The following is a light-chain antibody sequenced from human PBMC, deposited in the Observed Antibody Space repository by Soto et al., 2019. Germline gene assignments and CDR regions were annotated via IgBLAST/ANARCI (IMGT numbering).Light chain of an antibody. CDR3: QHYVSLPSAWT. CDR1: QSFTSNF. J-gene: IGKJ1*01. CDR2: GAS. V-gene: IGKV3-20*01. Sequence: EIVLTQSPGSLSLSPGERATLSSRASQSFTSNFLAWYQQKPGQPPTLLIYGASSRATGIRDRFSGSGSGTDFTLTISRLEPEDFAVYYCQHYVSLPSAWTFGQGTKVEIK.